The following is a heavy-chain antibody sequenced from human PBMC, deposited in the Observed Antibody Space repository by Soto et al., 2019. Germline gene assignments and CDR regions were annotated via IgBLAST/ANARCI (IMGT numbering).Heavy chain of an antibody. D-gene: IGHD2-15*01. Sequence: GESLKISCKGSGYSFTSYWIGWVRQMPWKGLEWMGIIYPGDSDTRYSPSFQGQVTISADKSISTAYLQWSSLKASDTAMYYCARGGYCSGGSCYWEDVGAFDIWGQGTMVTVSS. CDR1: GYSFTSYW. J-gene: IGHJ3*02. CDR3: ARGGYCSGGSCYWEDVGAFDI. CDR2: IYPGDSDT. V-gene: IGHV5-51*01.